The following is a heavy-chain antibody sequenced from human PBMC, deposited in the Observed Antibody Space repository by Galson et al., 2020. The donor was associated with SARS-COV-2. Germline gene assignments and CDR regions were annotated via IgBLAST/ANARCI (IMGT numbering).Heavy chain of an antibody. D-gene: IGHD6-6*01. V-gene: IGHV4-59*01. J-gene: IGHJ6*02. CDR1: GGSISSYY. CDR3: ARGLGSSNYYYYYGMDV. CDR2: IYYSGST. Sequence: SQTISLTCTVSGGSISSYYWSWIRQPPGKGLEWIGYIYYSGSTNYNPSLKSRVTISVDTSKNQFSQKLSSVTAADTAVYYCARGLGSSNYYYYYGMDVWGQGTTVTVSS.